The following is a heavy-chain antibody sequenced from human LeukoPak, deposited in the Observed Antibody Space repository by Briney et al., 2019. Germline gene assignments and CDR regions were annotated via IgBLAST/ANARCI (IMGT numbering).Heavy chain of an antibody. D-gene: IGHD2-8*01. CDR3: ARDHCANGVCWFDY. CDR2: IYYSGST. Sequence: SETLSLTCTVSGGSISSYCWSWIRQPPGKGLEWIGYIYYSGSTNYNPSLKSRVTISVDTSKNQFSLKLSSVTAADTAVYYCARDHCANGVCWFDYWGQGTLVTVSS. V-gene: IGHV4-59*01. CDR1: GGSISSYC. J-gene: IGHJ4*02.